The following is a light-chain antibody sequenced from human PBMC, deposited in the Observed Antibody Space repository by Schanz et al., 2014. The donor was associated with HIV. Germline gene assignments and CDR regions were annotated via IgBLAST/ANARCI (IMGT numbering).Light chain of an antibody. Sequence: QSALTQPASVSGSPGQSITISCSGASSDVGYSYYISWYQQQPGRPPKLIIYDVSNRPSGVSDRFSGSKSGNTASLTISGLQADDEADYYCSSYAATSNVLFGGGTKVTVL. CDR3: SSYAATSNVL. CDR2: DVS. V-gene: IGLV2-14*03. J-gene: IGLJ3*02. CDR1: SSDVGYSYY.